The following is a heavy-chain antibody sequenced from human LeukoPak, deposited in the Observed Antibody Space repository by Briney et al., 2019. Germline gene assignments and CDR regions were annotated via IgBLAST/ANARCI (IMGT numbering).Heavy chain of an antibody. V-gene: IGHV3-53*01. Sequence: GGSLRLSCAASGFTVSSNYMSWVRQAPGKGLEWVSVIYSGGSTYYADSVKGRFTISRDNSKNTLYLQMNSLRAEDTAVYYCARGLYEFCSGGSCYSYYFDYWGQGTLVTVSS. CDR2: IYSGGST. J-gene: IGHJ4*02. CDR1: GFTVSSNY. D-gene: IGHD2-15*01. CDR3: ARGLYEFCSGGSCYSYYFDY.